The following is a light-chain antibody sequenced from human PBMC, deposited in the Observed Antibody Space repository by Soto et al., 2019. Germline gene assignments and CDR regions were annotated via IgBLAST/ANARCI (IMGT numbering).Light chain of an antibody. CDR1: QSVSRRL. V-gene: IGKV3-20*01. CDR3: QQYGGPPTT. Sequence: EIVLTQFPGTLSLSPGGRATLSCRASQSVSRRLSCYPHIPGQSPRLLXSGASMIXSGVPLRFSESGYGTRFNLKHSRLEPEXFPLYYCQQYGGPPTTFGLRTRLDTK. J-gene: IGKJ5*01. CDR2: GAS.